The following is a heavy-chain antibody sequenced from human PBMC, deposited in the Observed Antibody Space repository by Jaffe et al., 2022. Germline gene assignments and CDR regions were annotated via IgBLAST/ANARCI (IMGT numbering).Heavy chain of an antibody. J-gene: IGHJ6*03. CDR1: GFTFDDYA. D-gene: IGHD3-9*01. CDR3: AKDIGPRITISMDV. CDR2: ISWNSGSI. Sequence: EVQLVESGGGLVQPGRSLRLSCAASGFTFDDYAMHWVRQAPGKGLEWVSGISWNSGSIGYADSVKGRFTISRDNAKNSLYLQMNSLRAEDTALYYCAKDIGPRITISMDVWGKGTTVTVSS. V-gene: IGHV3-9*01.